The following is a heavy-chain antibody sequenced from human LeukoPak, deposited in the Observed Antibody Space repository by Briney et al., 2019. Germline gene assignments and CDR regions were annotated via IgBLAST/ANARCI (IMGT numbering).Heavy chain of an antibody. CDR3: ARHPLGVRGVIIDWFDP. J-gene: IGHJ5*02. V-gene: IGHV4-39*01. CDR1: GVSISSSSYY. CDR2: IPYSGST. D-gene: IGHD3-10*01. Sequence: SETLSLTCTVSGVSISSSSYYWGWIRQPPGKGLEWIASIPYSGSTYYNPSLKSRVTISVDTSKNQFSLKLSSVTAADTAVYYCARHPLGVRGVIIDWFDPWGQGTLFTVSS.